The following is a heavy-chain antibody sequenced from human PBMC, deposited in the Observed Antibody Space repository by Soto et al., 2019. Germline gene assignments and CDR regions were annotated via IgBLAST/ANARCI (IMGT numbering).Heavy chain of an antibody. V-gene: IGHV3-33*07. J-gene: IGHJ6*02. D-gene: IGHD3-10*01. Sequence: GGSLRLSCAASGFSFSSCGMYWVRQAPGKGLEWLANIRYDGSKEYYADFVKGRFTISRDNSKNTLYLQMNSLRAEDTAVYYCARDRTYFGSGAVGMDVWGQGTTVTVSS. CDR3: ARDRTYFGSGAVGMDV. CDR1: GFSFSSCG. CDR2: IRYDGSKE.